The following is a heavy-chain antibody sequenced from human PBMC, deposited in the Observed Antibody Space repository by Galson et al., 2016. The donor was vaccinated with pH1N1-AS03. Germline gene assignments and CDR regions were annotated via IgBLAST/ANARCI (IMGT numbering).Heavy chain of an antibody. V-gene: IGHV1-18*04. CDR3: ARAAGELLSSSDY. CDR2: ISAHNGYT. J-gene: IGHJ4*02. D-gene: IGHD1-26*01. Sequence: SVKVSCKASGYTFTSYGITWVRQAPGQGLEWMGWISAHNGYTEYAQKLQGRVTMTTDKSTSTAYMELRSLRSDDTAVCYCARAAGELLSSSDYWGQGTLVTVSS. CDR1: GYTFTSYG.